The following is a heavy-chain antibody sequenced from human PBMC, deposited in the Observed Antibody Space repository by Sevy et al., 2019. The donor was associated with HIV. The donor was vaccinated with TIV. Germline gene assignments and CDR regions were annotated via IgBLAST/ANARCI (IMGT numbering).Heavy chain of an antibody. Sequence: SVKVSCKASGRTFSSYAFSWVRQAPGQGLEWMGGIIPMFATANYVQKFQGRVTITADESTSTAYMELSSLRSEDTAIYYCARSMSWYASFDYWGQGTLVTVSS. D-gene: IGHD6-13*01. CDR1: GRTFSSYA. CDR2: IIPMFATA. J-gene: IGHJ4*02. V-gene: IGHV1-69*13. CDR3: ARSMSWYASFDY.